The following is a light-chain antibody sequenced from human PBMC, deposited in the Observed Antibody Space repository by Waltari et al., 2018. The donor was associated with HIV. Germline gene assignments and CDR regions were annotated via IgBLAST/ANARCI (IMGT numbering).Light chain of an antibody. V-gene: IGLV2-14*03. CDR3: SSYTRKNTYV. Sequence: QSALTQPASVSGSPGQSITISCTGTSSDIGAYAYVSWFLQHAGKAPKVLIYEVSNRPSGISSRFSGSRSGNTATLSISGLQADDEADYYCSSYTRKNTYVFGSGTKVTVL. J-gene: IGLJ1*01. CDR2: EVS. CDR1: SSDIGAYAY.